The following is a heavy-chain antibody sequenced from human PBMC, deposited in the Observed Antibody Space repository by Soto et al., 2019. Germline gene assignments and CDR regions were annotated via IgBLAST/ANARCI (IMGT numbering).Heavy chain of an antibody. Sequence: TLSLTCTVSGGSISSGGYYWSWIRQHPGKGLEWIGYIYYSGSTYYNPSLKSRVTISVDTSKNQFSLKLSSVTAADTAVYYCARDLVEDYVSSGYFDYWGQGTLVTVSS. J-gene: IGHJ4*02. D-gene: IGHD3-22*01. V-gene: IGHV4-31*03. CDR3: ARDLVEDYVSSGYFDY. CDR1: GGSISSGGYY. CDR2: IYYSGST.